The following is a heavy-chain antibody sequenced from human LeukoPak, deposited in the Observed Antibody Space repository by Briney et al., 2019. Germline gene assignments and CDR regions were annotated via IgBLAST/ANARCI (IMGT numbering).Heavy chain of an antibody. CDR3: ARGAGYCSSTSCHYYYYSLTDY. CDR2: ISAYNGNT. V-gene: IGHV1-18*01. CDR1: GYIFTSYG. Sequence: ASVKVSCKASGYIFTSYGISWVRQAPGQGLEWMGWISAYNGNTNYAQKFQGRVTMTTDTSTSTAYMELRSLRSDDTAVYYCARGAGYCSSTSCHYYYYSLTDYWGKGTLVTISS. D-gene: IGHD2-2*01. J-gene: IGHJ4*02.